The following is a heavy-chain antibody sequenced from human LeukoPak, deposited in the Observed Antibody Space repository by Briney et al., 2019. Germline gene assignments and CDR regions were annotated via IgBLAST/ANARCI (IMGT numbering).Heavy chain of an antibody. Sequence: GGSLRLSCAASGFAFADHSLHWVRQAPGKGLEWVALMSFDGNFENFADSVKGRFTISRDTARNTLYLHMGSLGVEDSAVYYCARVGETGTVTMELDLWGQGALVTVSS. J-gene: IGHJ1*01. CDR3: ARVGETGTVTMELDL. CDR2: MSFDGNFE. D-gene: IGHD1-7*01. V-gene: IGHV3-30*04. CDR1: GFAFADHS.